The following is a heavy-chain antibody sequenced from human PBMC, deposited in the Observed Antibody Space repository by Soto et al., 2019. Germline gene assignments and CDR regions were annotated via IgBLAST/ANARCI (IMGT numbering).Heavy chain of an antibody. Sequence: QVQLQESGPGLVKPSETLSLTCTVSGGSISSYYWSWIRQPPGKGLEWIGYIYYSGSTNYNPSLKSRVTISVDTSKNQFSLKLSSVTAADTAVYYCVRQSYDYIWGSYRPYYFDYWGQGTLVTVSS. CDR3: VRQSYDYIWGSYRPYYFDY. V-gene: IGHV4-59*08. CDR1: GGSISSYY. CDR2: IYYSGST. J-gene: IGHJ4*02. D-gene: IGHD3-16*02.